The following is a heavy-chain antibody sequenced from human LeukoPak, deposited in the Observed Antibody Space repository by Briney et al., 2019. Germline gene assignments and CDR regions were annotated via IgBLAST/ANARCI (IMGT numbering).Heavy chain of an antibody. CDR1: GGSISSYY. Sequence: SETLSLTCTVSGGSISSYYWNWIRQPSGKGLEWSGRIYTSGSTNYNPSLKSRVTMSVDTSKNQFSLKLSSVTAADTAVYYCAREAPAWFGPEIIRLDYWGQGTLVTVSS. CDR3: AREAPAWFGPEIIRLDY. V-gene: IGHV4-4*07. J-gene: IGHJ4*02. D-gene: IGHD3-10*01. CDR2: IYTSGST.